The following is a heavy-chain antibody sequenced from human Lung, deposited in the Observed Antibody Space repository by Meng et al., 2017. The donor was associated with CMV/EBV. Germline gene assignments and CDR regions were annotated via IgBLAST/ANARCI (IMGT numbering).Heavy chain of an antibody. CDR2: IHPHRGDT. Sequence: ASVKVSCKAAGYTFTAHYFHWSRQAPGQGLEWMGWIHPHRGDTNYAQQLQGRVTLTRDTSINTGYMELTRLTSDGTAVYYCERDNNWGPDYWGQGTLVNGSS. D-gene: IGHD7-27*01. J-gene: IGHJ4*02. CDR3: ERDNNWGPDY. CDR1: GYTFTAHY. V-gene: IGHV1-2*02.